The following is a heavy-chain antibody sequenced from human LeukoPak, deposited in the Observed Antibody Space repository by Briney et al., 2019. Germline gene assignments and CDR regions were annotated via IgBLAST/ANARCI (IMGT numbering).Heavy chain of an antibody. CDR3: ARHPIYGSGSHPNYYYYMDV. Sequence: SETLSLTCAVYGGSFSGYYWSWIRQPPGKGLEWIGEINHSGSTNYNPSLKSRVTISVDTSKNQFSLKLSSVTAADTAVYYCARHPIYGSGSHPNYYYYMDVWGKGTTVTISS. J-gene: IGHJ6*03. V-gene: IGHV4-34*01. D-gene: IGHD3-10*01. CDR2: INHSGST. CDR1: GGSFSGYY.